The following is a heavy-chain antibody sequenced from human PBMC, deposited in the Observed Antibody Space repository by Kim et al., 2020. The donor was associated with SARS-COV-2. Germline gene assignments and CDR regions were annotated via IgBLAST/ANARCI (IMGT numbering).Heavy chain of an antibody. CDR3: AKDPLGVVVPAAMPFWFDP. J-gene: IGHJ5*02. D-gene: IGHD2-2*01. V-gene: IGHV3-30*02. Sequence: GRFTISRDNSKNTLYLQMNSLRAEDTAVYYCAKDPLGVVVPAAMPFWFDPWGQGTLVTVSS.